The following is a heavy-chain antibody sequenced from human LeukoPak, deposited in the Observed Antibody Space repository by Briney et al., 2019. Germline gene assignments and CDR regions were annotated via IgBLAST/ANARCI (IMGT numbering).Heavy chain of an antibody. CDR2: FEPEDDET. D-gene: IGHD1-26*01. CDR1: GYTLTELS. J-gene: IGHJ4*02. V-gene: IGHV1-24*01. CDR3: ATDSGSYMLY. Sequence: ASVKVSCKVSGYTLTELSMHWVRQAPGKGLEWMGGFEPEDDETIYAQKFQGRVTITEDTSTDTAYLELSSLTSEDTAVYYCATDSGSYMLYWGQGTLVTVSS.